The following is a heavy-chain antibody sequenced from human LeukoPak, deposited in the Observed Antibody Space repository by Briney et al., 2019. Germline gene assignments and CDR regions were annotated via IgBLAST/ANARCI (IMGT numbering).Heavy chain of an antibody. V-gene: IGHV1-46*01. D-gene: IGHD3-16*02. CDR2: ISPSGGST. J-gene: IGHJ4*02. CDR1: GYTFTSNY. CDR3: ARDMITFGGVIAPGFDY. Sequence: ASVKVSCKAFGYTFTSNYMHWVRQAPGQGPEWMGVISPSGGSTTYAQKFQGRVTLTRDMSTSTDYLELSSLRSDDTAVYYCARDMITFGGVIAPGFDYWGEGTLVTVSS.